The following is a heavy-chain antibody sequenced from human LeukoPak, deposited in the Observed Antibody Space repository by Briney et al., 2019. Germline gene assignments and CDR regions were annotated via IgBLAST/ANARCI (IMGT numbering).Heavy chain of an antibody. CDR1: GFTFSSYS. D-gene: IGHD4-17*01. V-gene: IGHV3-21*01. Sequence: GGSLRLSCAASGFTFSSYSMNWVRQAPGKGLEWVSSISSSSSYIYYADSVEGRFTISRDNAKNSLYLQMNSLRAEDTAVYYCARDRLHYGEYEKTLDYWGQGTLVTVSS. CDR3: ARDRLHYGEYEKTLDY. CDR2: ISSSSSYI. J-gene: IGHJ4*02.